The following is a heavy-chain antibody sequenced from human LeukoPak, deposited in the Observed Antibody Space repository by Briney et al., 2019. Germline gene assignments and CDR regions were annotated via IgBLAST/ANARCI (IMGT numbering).Heavy chain of an antibody. J-gene: IGHJ5*02. CDR2: IASDGSST. CDR3: ARVAADSSGYYFGWFDP. CDR1: GFTFSNFW. D-gene: IGHD3-22*01. Sequence: GGSLRLSCAASGFTFSNFWMNWVRQAPGKGLVWVSRIASDGSSTTYADSVKGRFSISRDNAKNTLYLQMNSLRAEDTAVYYCARVAADSSGYYFGWFDPWGQGTLVTVSS. V-gene: IGHV3-74*01.